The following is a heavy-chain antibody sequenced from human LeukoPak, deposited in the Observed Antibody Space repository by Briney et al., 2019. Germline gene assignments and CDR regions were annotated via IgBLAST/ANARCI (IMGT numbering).Heavy chain of an antibody. CDR1: GFTFSSYS. CDR3: ARGFRLDS. Sequence: GSLRLSCAASGFTFSSYSMNWVRQPPGKGLEWIGEINHSGSTNYNPSLKSRVTISVDTSKNQFSLKLSSVTAADTAVYYCARGFRLDSWGQGTLVTVSS. CDR2: INHSGST. V-gene: IGHV4-34*01. J-gene: IGHJ4*02. D-gene: IGHD2-21*01.